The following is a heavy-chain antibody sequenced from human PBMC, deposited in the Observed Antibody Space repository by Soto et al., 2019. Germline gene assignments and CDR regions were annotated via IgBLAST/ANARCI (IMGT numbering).Heavy chain of an antibody. V-gene: IGHV4-4*02. Sequence: SETLSLTCAVSSGSISSSNWWSWVRQPPGKGLEWIGEIYHSGSTNYNPSLKSRVTMSVDKSKNQFSLKLSSVTAADTAVYYCARGGGYDKKDYFDYWGQGTLVTVSS. CDR1: SGSISSSNW. D-gene: IGHD5-12*01. J-gene: IGHJ4*02. CDR3: ARGGGYDKKDYFDY. CDR2: IYHSGST.